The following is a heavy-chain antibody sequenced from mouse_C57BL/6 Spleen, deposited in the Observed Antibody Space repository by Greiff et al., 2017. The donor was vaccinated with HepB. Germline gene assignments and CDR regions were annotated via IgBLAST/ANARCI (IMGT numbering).Heavy chain of an antibody. D-gene: IGHD2-4*01. CDR2: ISYSGST. J-gene: IGHJ1*03. CDR3: ARCDYDGDWYFDV. Sequence: DVQLVESGPGMVKPSQSLSLTCTVTGYSITSGYDWHWIRHFPGNKLEWMGYISYSGSTNYNPSLKSRISITHDTSKNQFFLKLNSVTTEDTATYYCARCDYDGDWYFDVWGTGTTVTVSS. V-gene: IGHV3-1*01. CDR1: GYSITSGYD.